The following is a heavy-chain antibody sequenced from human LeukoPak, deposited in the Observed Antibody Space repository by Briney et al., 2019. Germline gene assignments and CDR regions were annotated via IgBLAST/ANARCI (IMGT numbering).Heavy chain of an antibody. V-gene: IGHV4-34*01. CDR1: GGSFSGYY. Sequence: PSETLSLTCAVYGGSFSGYYWSWIRQPPGKGLEWIGEINHSGSTNYNPSLKSRVTISVDTSKNQFSLKLSSVTAADTAVYYCARGVVRFLEWSYYFDYWGQGTLVTVSS. CDR2: INHSGST. J-gene: IGHJ4*02. CDR3: ARGVVRFLEWSYYFDY. D-gene: IGHD3-3*01.